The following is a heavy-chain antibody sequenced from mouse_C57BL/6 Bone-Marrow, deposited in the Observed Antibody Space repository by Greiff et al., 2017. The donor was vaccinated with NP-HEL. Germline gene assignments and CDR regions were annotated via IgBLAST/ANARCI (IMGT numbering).Heavy chain of an antibody. Sequence: QVQLQQSGAELARPGASVKLPCKASGYTFTSYGISWVKQRTGQGLEWIGEIYPRSGNTYYNEKFKGKATLTADKSSSTAYMELRSLTSEDSAVYFCASDYAMDYWGQGTSVTVSS. CDR2: IYPRSGNT. CDR1: GYTFTSYG. J-gene: IGHJ4*01. CDR3: ASDYAMDY. V-gene: IGHV1-81*01.